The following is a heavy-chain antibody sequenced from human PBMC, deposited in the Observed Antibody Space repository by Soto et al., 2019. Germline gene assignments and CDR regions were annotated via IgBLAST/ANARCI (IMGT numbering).Heavy chain of an antibody. CDR2: VYTTGSA. V-gene: IGHV4-4*07. Sequence: PSETLSLTCHVSGGSIKNYYWSWIRQPAGKGLEWIGRVYTTGSANYNPSLKSRVTMSVDTSQNQVSLTLSSVTAADTAMYYCARDYYYDSNNWFETWGKGTLVTASS. J-gene: IGHJ5*02. D-gene: IGHD3-22*01. CDR1: GGSIKNYY. CDR3: ARDYYYDSNNWFET.